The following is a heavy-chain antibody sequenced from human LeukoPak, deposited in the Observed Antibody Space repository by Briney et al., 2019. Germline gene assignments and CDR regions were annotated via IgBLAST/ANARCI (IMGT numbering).Heavy chain of an antibody. CDR2: INHSGST. CDR3: ARVGYCSGGSCYLHGMDV. CDR1: GGSFSGYY. V-gene: IGHV4-34*01. Sequence: SETLSLTCAAYGGSFSGYYWSWIRQPPGKGLEWIGEINHSGSTNYNPSLKSRVTISVDTSKNQFSLKLSSVTAADTAVYYCARVGYCSGGSCYLHGMDVWGKGTTVTVSS. J-gene: IGHJ6*04. D-gene: IGHD2-15*01.